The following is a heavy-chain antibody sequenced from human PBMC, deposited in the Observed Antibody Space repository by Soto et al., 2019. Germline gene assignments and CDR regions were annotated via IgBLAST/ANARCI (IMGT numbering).Heavy chain of an antibody. CDR1: GGSISSVSYY. J-gene: IGHJ4*02. Sequence: PSETLSLTCTVSGGSISSVSYYWSWIRQPPDKGLELIGLIFDCGSTYSNPSLKSRVSILFDTSKNQFSLQLTSVSFADTAVYYCARGPSGDKVDYWGQGTLVTVSS. CDR2: IFDCGST. CDR3: ARGPSGDKVDY. V-gene: IGHV4-30-4*01. D-gene: IGHD7-27*01.